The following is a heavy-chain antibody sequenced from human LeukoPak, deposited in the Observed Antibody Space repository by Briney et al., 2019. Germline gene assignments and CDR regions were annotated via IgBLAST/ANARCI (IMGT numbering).Heavy chain of an antibody. CDR3: ARERGSSSSIDY. CDR1: GYTFTSYD. D-gene: IGHD6-13*01. CDR2: MNPNSGNT. V-gene: IGHV1-8*01. Sequence: ASVKVSCKASGYTFTSYDINWVRQATGQGLEWMGWMNPNSGNTGYAQKFQGRVTMTRNTSISTAYMELSSLRSEDTAVYYCARERGSSSSIDYWGQGTLVTVSP. J-gene: IGHJ4*02.